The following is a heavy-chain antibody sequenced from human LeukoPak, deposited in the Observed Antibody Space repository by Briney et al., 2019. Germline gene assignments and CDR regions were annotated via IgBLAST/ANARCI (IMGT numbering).Heavy chain of an antibody. V-gene: IGHV3-30*03. Sequence: SGRSLRLSCAASGFTFSSYGMHWVRQAPGKGLEWVAVISYDGSNKYYADSVKGRFTISRDNSKNTLYLQMNSLRAEDTAVYYCARAVYDILTGYYSAFDIWGQGTMVTVSS. CDR2: ISYDGSNK. CDR1: GFTFSSYG. D-gene: IGHD3-9*01. CDR3: ARAVYDILTGYYSAFDI. J-gene: IGHJ3*02.